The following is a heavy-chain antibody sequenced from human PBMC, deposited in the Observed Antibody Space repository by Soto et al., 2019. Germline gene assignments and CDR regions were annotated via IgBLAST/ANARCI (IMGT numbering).Heavy chain of an antibody. D-gene: IGHD3-10*01. CDR2: ISGSGGST. J-gene: IGHJ4*02. CDR1: GFTFSSYG. Sequence: PGGSLRLSCAASGFTFSSYGMSWVRQAPGKGLEWVSAISGSGGSTYYADSVKGRLTISRDNSKNTLYLQMNSLRAEDTAVYYCAKSMVRGVIITAFDYWGQGTLVTGSS. V-gene: IGHV3-23*01. CDR3: AKSMVRGVIITAFDY.